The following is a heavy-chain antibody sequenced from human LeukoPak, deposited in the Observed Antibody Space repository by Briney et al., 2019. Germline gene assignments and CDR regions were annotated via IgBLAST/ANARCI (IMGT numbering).Heavy chain of an antibody. CDR2: ISYDGSNK. CDR3: AKMTGYSSSWYVLRSYYYYYYMDV. CDR1: GFTFSSYG. V-gene: IGHV3-30*18. D-gene: IGHD6-13*01. Sequence: GGSLRLSCAASGFTFSSYGMHWVRQAPGKGLEWVAVISYDGSNKYYADSVKGRFTISRDNSKNTLYLQMNSLRAEDTAVYYCAKMTGYSSSWYVLRSYYYYYYMDVWGKGTTVTVSS. J-gene: IGHJ6*03.